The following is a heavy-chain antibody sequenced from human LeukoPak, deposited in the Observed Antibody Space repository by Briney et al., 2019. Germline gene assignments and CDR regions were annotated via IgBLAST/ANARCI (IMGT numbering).Heavy chain of an antibody. Sequence: PSETLSLTCTVSGGSISSSGYCWGWIRQPPGKGLEWMGSICYGGTTYYHPSLKSRLTISQDTSKNQFSLRLSSVTAADTAVYYCARDRGDSSRWFTPAGFAYWGQGTLVTVSS. V-gene: IGHV4-39*07. CDR1: GGSISSSGYC. D-gene: IGHD6-13*01. CDR2: ICYGGTT. J-gene: IGHJ4*02. CDR3: ARDRGDSSRWFTPAGFAY.